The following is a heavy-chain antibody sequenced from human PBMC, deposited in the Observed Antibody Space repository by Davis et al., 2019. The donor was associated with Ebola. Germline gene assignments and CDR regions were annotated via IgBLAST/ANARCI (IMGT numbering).Heavy chain of an antibody. V-gene: IGHV4-61*08. D-gene: IGHD5-18*01. CDR3: ARAMVTMVSFAFDI. J-gene: IGHJ3*02. CDR2: IYYSGST. Sequence: GSLRLSCTVSGGSVSSGGYYWNWIRQPPGKGLEWIGYIYYSGSTDYSPSLRGRVTISVDRSKNQFSLKLSSVTAADTAVYYCARAMVTMVSFAFDIWGPGTVVTVSS. CDR1: GGSVSSGGYY.